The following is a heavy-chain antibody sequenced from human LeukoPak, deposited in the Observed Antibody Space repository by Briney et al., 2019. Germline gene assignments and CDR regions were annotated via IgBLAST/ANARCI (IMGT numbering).Heavy chain of an antibody. CDR2: IYYSGST. J-gene: IGHJ4*02. CDR3: ARDYSNYIMDY. V-gene: IGHV4-59*01. Sequence: PSETLSLTCTVSGGSISTYYWSWIRQPPGKGLEWIGYIYYSGSTNYNPSLESRATISVDTSKNQFSLKLSSVTAADTAVYYCARDYSNYIMDYWGQGTLVTVSS. CDR1: GGSISTYY. D-gene: IGHD4-11*01.